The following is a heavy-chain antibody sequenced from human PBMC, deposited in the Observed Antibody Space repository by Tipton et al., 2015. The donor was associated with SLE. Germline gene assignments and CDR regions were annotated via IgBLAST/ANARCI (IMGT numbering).Heavy chain of an antibody. V-gene: IGHV3-49*04. D-gene: IGHD3-10*01. CDR3: TRFGVITGSY. CDR2: IRGKSYGGTV. J-gene: IGHJ4*02. CDR1: GFSFGDFA. Sequence: SLRLSCTGSGFSFGDFAMSWVRQAPGKGLEWVGFIRGKSYGGTVEYAASVKGRFTISRDDSRSIAYLQMNSLKTEDTAVYYCTRFGVITGSYWGQGALVTVSS.